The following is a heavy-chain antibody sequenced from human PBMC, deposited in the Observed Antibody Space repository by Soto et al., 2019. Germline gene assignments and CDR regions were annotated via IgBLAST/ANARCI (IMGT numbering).Heavy chain of an antibody. Sequence: GGSGKVCCKASGGPFSSYAISLVRQAPGQGLEWMGGIIPIFGTANYAQKFQGRVTITADESTSTAYMELSSLRSEDTAVYYCAREGGEMATSPYGMDVWGQGTTVTVSS. CDR3: AREGGEMATSPYGMDV. V-gene: IGHV1-69*13. J-gene: IGHJ6*02. CDR1: GGPFSSYA. D-gene: IGHD3-10*01. CDR2: IIPIFGTA.